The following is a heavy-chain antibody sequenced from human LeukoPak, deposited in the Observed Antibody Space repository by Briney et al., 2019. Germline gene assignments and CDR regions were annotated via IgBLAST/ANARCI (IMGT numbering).Heavy chain of an antibody. CDR1: GFSLSTNGVS. CDR3: ARCIAATGTVDY. V-gene: IGHV2-70*11. D-gene: IGHD6-13*01. Sequence: SGPTLVNPTQTLTLTCTFSGFSLSTNGVSVTWVRQPPGKALEWLARIDWDDDKYYSASLKTRLTISKDTSKNQVVLTMTNMDPVDTATYYCARCIAATGTVDYWGQGALVTVSS. CDR2: IDWDDDK. J-gene: IGHJ4*02.